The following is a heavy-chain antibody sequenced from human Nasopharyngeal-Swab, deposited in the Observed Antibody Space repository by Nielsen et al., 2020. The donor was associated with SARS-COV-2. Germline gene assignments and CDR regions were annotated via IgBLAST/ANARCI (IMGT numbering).Heavy chain of an antibody. CDR1: GFTFSSYA. D-gene: IGHD1-26*01. CDR3: ARPSSGSYQSYFDY. J-gene: IGHJ4*02. Sequence: GGSLRLSCAASGFTFSSYAMHWVRQAPSKGLEWVAVISYDGSNKYYADSVKGRFTISRDNSKNTLYLQMNSLRAEDTAVYYCARPSSGSYQSYFDYWGQGTLVTVSS. CDR2: ISYDGSNK. V-gene: IGHV3-30-3*01.